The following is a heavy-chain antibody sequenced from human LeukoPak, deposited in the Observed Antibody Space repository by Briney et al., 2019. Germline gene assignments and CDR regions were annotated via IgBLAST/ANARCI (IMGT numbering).Heavy chain of an antibody. V-gene: IGHV1-2*02. J-gene: IGHJ4*02. CDR2: INPDSGGT. Sequence: ASVKVSCKASEYTFTGYYMHWVRQAPGQGLEWMGWINPDSGGTDYAQNFQGRVTMTRDTSISTAYMELCRLRSDDTAVYYCARDSGWYSFDYWGQGTLVTVSS. CDR3: ARDSGWYSFDY. D-gene: IGHD6-19*01. CDR1: EYTFTGYY.